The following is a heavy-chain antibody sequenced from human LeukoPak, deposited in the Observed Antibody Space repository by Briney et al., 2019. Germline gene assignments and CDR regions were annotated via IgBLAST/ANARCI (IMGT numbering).Heavy chain of an antibody. CDR3: AKDLKANYFDY. CDR1: GFTLTYSG. Sequence: GGSLRLSCAAPGFTLTYSGMHWVRQAPGKGLEWVAFIRYDGSNKYYGDSVKGRVTISRDNSKNTLYLQMSSLRAEDTAVYYCAKDLKANYFDYWGQGTLVTVSS. V-gene: IGHV3-30*02. J-gene: IGHJ4*02. CDR2: IRYDGSNK.